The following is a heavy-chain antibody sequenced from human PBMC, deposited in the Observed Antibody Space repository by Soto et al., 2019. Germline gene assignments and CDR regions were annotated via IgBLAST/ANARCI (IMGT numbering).Heavy chain of an antibody. Sequence: GGSLRLSCAASGFTFSIYGMHWVRQAPGKGLEGVAVISYDGKNKYYGDSVKGRFTISRDNSKNTLYLEMNSLRGEDTAMYYCAKPKSGGTYYHYYGIDVWGQGTTVTVSS. CDR3: AKPKSGGTYYHYYGIDV. D-gene: IGHD1-1*01. CDR1: GFTFSIYG. J-gene: IGHJ6*02. V-gene: IGHV3-30*18. CDR2: ISYDGKNK.